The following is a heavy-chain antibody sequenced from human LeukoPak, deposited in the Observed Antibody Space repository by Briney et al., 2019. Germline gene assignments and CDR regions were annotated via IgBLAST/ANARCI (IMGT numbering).Heavy chain of an antibody. J-gene: IGHJ5*02. CDR3: ARVPVSGSYYNSNWFDP. D-gene: IGHD3-10*01. CDR2: INPNSGGT. V-gene: IGHV1-2*06. Sequence: VASVKVSCKASGYTFTGYYMHWVRQAPGQGLEWMGRINPNSGGTNYAQKFQGRVTMTRDTSISTAYMELSRLRSDDTAVYYCARVPVSGSYYNSNWFDPWGQGTLVTVSS. CDR1: GYTFTGYY.